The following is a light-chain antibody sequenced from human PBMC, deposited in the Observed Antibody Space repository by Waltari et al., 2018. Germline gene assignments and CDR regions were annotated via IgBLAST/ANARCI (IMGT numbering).Light chain of an antibody. CDR3: MQSTHWPPWT. Sequence: DVVMTQSPLSLPVTLGQPASISCRSSESRLHTDGNTYLHWFQQRPGQSPRRLIYMVSQRASGVPDIFSGSVSGTDFTLKISRVGAEEVGIYYCMQSTHWPPWTFGQGTKVEIK. J-gene: IGKJ1*01. CDR2: MVS. V-gene: IGKV2-30*02. CDR1: ESRLHTDGNTY.